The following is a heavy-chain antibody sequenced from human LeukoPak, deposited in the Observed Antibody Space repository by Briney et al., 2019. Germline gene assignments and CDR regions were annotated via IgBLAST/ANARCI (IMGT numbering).Heavy chain of an antibody. D-gene: IGHD6-6*01. J-gene: IGHJ3*02. CDR2: IIPILGIA. Sequence: ASVKVSCKASGGTFSSYAISWVRQAPGQGLEWMGRIIPILGIANYAQKFQGRVTMTTDTSTSTAHMELRSLRSDDTAVYYCATEEYSSSIGTFDIWGQGTMVTVSS. V-gene: IGHV1-69*04. CDR3: ATEEYSSSIGTFDI. CDR1: GGTFSSYA.